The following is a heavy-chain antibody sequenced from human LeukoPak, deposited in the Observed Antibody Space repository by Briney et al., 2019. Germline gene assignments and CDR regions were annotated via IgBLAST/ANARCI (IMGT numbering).Heavy chain of an antibody. D-gene: IGHD2-2*01. V-gene: IGHV4-38-2*01. CDR3: AKNCSSTSCYWNDAFDI. CDR2: MYHSGST. CDR1: GYSISSGYS. Sequence: PSETLSLTCAGSGYSISSGYSWRWLRQPPGKGLEWIVSMYHSGSTYYNPSLKVRVTISVDTSKNQFSLKLSSVTAADTAVYYCAKNCSSTSCYWNDAFDIWGQGTMVTVSS. J-gene: IGHJ3*02.